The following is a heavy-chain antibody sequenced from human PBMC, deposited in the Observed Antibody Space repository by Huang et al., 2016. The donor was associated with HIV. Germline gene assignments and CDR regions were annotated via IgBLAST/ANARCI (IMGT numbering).Heavy chain of an antibody. V-gene: IGHV4-30-4*08. CDR2: VYYDGSY. Sequence: QVRLQESGPGLVKPSQTLALTCTVSGGPISSGGFYWTWIRQPPGKGMEWVGYVYYDGSYHYNPSLKSRVIVSVDRAKNQFYLKRNSVTAADTAFYYCARAPYDSRGYYFWGRGTLVTVSS. CDR1: GGPISSGGFY. J-gene: IGHJ4*02. D-gene: IGHD3-22*01. CDR3: ARAPYDSRGYYF.